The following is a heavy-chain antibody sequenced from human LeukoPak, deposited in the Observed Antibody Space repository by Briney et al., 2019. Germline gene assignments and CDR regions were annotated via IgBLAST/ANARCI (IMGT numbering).Heavy chain of an antibody. D-gene: IGHD1-26*01. CDR3: ASTSGSA. J-gene: IGHJ4*02. V-gene: IGHV3-30*03. CDR2: IPYDGSNK. CDR1: GFTFSSYG. Sequence: AGGSLRLSCAASGFTFSSYGMHWVRQAPGKGLEWVAVIPYDGSNKYYADSVKGRFTISRGNSKNTLYLQMNSLRAEDTAVYYCASTSGSAGGQGTLVTVSS.